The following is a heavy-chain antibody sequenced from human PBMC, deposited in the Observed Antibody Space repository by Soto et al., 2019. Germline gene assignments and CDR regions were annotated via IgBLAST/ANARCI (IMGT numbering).Heavy chain of an antibody. CDR1: GYTVTSHD. CDR2: VNPNSGYT. Sequence: ASVEVSCKASGYTVTSHDINCVRQATGQGLEWMGWVNPNSGYTGYAQEFRGRVTMTRDTSTGTAYLELSSLRSDDAAMYYCARGITSGYSAYYFDYWGQGTPVTVSS. J-gene: IGHJ4*02. V-gene: IGHV1-8*01. D-gene: IGHD3-22*01. CDR3: ARGITSGYSAYYFDY.